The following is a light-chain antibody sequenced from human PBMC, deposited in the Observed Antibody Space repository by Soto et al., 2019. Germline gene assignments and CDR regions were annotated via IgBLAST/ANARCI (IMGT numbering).Light chain of an antibody. CDR1: SSNIGSNY. CDR2: YNN. V-gene: IGLV1-40*01. Sequence: QSVLTQPPSASGTPGQGLIISCSGSSSNIGSNYVYWYRLLPGTAPKLVIYYNNNRPSGVPDRFSASKSGTSASLAITGLQADDEADYYCQSYDSSLNGWVFGGGTKLTVL. J-gene: IGLJ3*02. CDR3: QSYDSSLNGWV.